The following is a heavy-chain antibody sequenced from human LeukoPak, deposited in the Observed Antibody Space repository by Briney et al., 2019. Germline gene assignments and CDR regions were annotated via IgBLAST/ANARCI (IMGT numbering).Heavy chain of an antibody. J-gene: IGHJ4*02. Sequence: PSETLSLTCTVSGGSISSYYWSWIRQPAGKGLERIGRIYTTGCTNYNPSLTSRVTMSVDTSKNQSSLKLSSVPAADTAVYSCASHRLGDFWDWGQGPLVTVSS. V-gene: IGHV4-4*07. CDR1: GGSISSYY. CDR3: ASHRLGDFWD. CDR2: IYTTGCT. D-gene: IGHD3-3*01.